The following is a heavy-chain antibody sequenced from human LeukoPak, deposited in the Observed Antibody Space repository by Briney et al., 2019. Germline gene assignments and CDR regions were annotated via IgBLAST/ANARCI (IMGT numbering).Heavy chain of an antibody. J-gene: IGHJ2*01. Sequence: GGSLRLSCEASGDNLNRYVMSWVRQAPGKGLEWVSTISASSGTTYYADSVQGRFTTSRDNSKNTLYLQLSSLRAEDTALYYCATLYGDYNWYFTLWGRGTLVTVSS. CDR1: GDNLNRYV. D-gene: IGHD4-17*01. CDR2: ISASSGTT. CDR3: ATLYGDYNWYFTL. V-gene: IGHV3-23*01.